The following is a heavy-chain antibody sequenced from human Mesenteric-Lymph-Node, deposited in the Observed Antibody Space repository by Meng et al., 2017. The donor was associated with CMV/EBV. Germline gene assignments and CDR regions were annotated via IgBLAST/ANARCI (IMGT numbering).Heavy chain of an antibody. V-gene: IGHV4-61*01. D-gene: IGHD3-10*01. CDR2: MSSSGSY. CDR1: GGSVSSHNYY. CDR3: ARYTIRRRGWSFDL. J-gene: IGHJ2*01. Sequence: SQTLSLTCTVSGGSVSSHNYYWSWIRQAPGKGLEWIGYMSSSGSYNYKPSLKSRVTISVDTSKDQFSLRLSSVTAADTAVFYCARYTIRRRGWSFDLWGRGTLVTVSS.